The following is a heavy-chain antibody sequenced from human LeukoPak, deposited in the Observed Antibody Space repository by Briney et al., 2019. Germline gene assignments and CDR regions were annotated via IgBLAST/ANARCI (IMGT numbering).Heavy chain of an antibody. CDR1: GYSFSTFW. D-gene: IGHD1-26*01. V-gene: IGHV5-51*01. CDR3: ARTWGASYVAFDRFDP. Sequence: GESLKTSCKGSGYSFSTFWIAWVRQMPGKGLECMGIILPGDSHTRYSPSFQGQVTISADKSINTAYLQWNSLRASDTAMYYCARTWGASYVAFDRFDPWGQGTLLTVSS. CDR2: ILPGDSHT. J-gene: IGHJ5*02.